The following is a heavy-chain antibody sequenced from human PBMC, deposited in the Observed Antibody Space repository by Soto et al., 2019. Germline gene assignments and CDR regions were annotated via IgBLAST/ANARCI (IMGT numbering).Heavy chain of an antibody. CDR1: GGPINSPDYY. CDR2: LYFNGGT. V-gene: IGHV4-30-4*01. J-gene: IGHJ5*02. Sequence: QVQLQESGPGLVKPSQTLSLTCNVSGGPINSPDYYWTWIRQSPGKGLESIGYLYFNGGTQYNPSLRTPISMSLDTSTKHFSLKIRSVTGADTAVYYCARGISKYSSRYEPHTWFDAWGPGALVTVSS. CDR3: ARGISKYSSRYEPHTWFDA. D-gene: IGHD6-13*01.